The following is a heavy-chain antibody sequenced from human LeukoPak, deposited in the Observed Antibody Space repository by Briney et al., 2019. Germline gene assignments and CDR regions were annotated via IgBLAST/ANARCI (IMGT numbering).Heavy chain of an antibody. CDR3: AADSVRGVIITGYYMDV. J-gene: IGHJ6*03. Sequence: ASVKVSCKASGFTFTSSAMQWVRQARGQRLEWIGWIVVGSGNTNYAQKFQERVTITRDMSTSTAYMELSSLRSEDTAVYYCAADSVRGVIITGYYMDVWGKGTTVTVSS. CDR2: IVVGSGNT. V-gene: IGHV1-58*02. CDR1: GFTFTSSA. D-gene: IGHD3-10*01.